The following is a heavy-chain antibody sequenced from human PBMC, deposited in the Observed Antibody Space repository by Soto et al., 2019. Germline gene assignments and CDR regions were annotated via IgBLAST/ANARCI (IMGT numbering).Heavy chain of an antibody. CDR3: ANYYDSSGLHX. CDR2: IYYSGST. Sequence: PSETLSLTCTVSGGPISSISYYWGWIRQPPGKGLEWLGSIYYSGSTHYNPSLKSRITISVDMSKNQFSLKLSSVTAADTAVYYCANYYDSSGLHXWGQGTLVTVSX. J-gene: IGHJ4*02. D-gene: IGHD3-22*01. V-gene: IGHV4-39*01. CDR1: GGPISSISYY.